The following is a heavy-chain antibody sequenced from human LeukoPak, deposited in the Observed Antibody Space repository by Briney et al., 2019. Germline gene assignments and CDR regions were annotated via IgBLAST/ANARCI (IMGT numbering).Heavy chain of an antibody. CDR1: GFTFLTYA. D-gene: IGHD6-13*01. CDR3: ARGGNSSSWYGILYYYYGMDV. J-gene: IGHJ6*02. V-gene: IGHV3-66*01. CDR2: IYSGGST. Sequence: GGSLRLSCAASGFTFLTYAMSWVRQAPGKGLQWVSVIYSGGSTYYADSVKGRFTISRDNSKNTLYLQMNSLRAEDTAVYYCARGGNSSSWYGILYYYYGMDVWGQGTTVTVSS.